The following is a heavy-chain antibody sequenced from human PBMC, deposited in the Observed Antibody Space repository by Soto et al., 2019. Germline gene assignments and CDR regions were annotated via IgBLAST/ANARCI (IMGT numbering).Heavy chain of an antibody. J-gene: IGHJ4*02. Sequence: QVQLVESGGGVVQPGRSLRLSCAASGFTFSSYGMHWVRQAPGKGLAWVAVISYDGSNEYYADSVKGRFTISRDNSKNTLYLQMNSLRAEDTDVYYCAKDAGGSSYFDYWGQGTLVTVSS. CDR2: ISYDGSNE. V-gene: IGHV3-30*18. CDR1: GFTFSSYG. D-gene: IGHD1-26*01. CDR3: AKDAGGSSYFDY.